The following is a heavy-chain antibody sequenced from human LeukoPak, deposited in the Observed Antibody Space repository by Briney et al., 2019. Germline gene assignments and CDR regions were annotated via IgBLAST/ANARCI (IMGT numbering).Heavy chain of an antibody. Sequence: PGGSLRLSCAASGFTFSSYAMSWVRQAPGKGLEWVSAISGSGGSTYYADSVKGRFTISRDNSKNTLYLQMNSLRAEDTAVYYCAKVVEYQLLYHRGLLAGPTDYYFDYWGQGTLVTVSS. J-gene: IGHJ4*02. CDR3: AKVVEYQLLYHRGLLAGPTDYYFDY. D-gene: IGHD2-2*02. V-gene: IGHV3-23*01. CDR1: GFTFSSYA. CDR2: ISGSGGST.